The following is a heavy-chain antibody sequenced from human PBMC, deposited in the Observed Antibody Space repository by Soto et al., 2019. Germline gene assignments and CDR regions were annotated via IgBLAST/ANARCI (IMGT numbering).Heavy chain of an antibody. Sequence: EVQLVESGGGLVQPGGSLRLSCAASGFTVSSNYMSWVRQAPGKGLEWVSVIYSGGSTYYADSVKGRFTISRDNSKNTLYLQMNSLRAEHTAVYYCARDVGGYSGYDEWGQGTLVTVSS. D-gene: IGHD5-12*01. CDR2: IYSGGST. CDR1: GFTVSSNY. V-gene: IGHV3-66*01. CDR3: ARDVGGYSGYDE. J-gene: IGHJ4*02.